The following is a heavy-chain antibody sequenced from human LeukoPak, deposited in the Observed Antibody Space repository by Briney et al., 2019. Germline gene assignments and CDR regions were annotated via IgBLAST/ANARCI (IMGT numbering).Heavy chain of an antibody. J-gene: IGHJ4*02. CDR2: IYSTGST. CDR3: ARVTGYMTEDYFDY. D-gene: IGHD6-13*01. CDR1: GGSISSYY. V-gene: IGHV4-4*07. Sequence: SETLSLTCTVSGGSISSYYWSWIRQPAGEGLEWIGHIYSTGSTNYNPSLKSRVTLSVDRSKNQFSLRLNSVTAADTAVYYCARVTGYMTEDYFDYWGQGTLITVSS.